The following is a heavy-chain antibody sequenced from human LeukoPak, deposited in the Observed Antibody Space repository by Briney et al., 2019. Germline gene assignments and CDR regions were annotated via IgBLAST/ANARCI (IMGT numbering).Heavy chain of an antibody. CDR1: EFSVGSNY. Sequence: PGGSLRLSCAASEFSVGSNYMSWVRQAPGKGLEWVSSISNSSPNIYYADSVKGRFTISRDSAKDSLFLQMNSLRAEDTAVYYCARALHDSSGYYFDYWGQGTLVTVSS. D-gene: IGHD3-22*01. V-gene: IGHV3-21*01. CDR2: ISNSSPNI. J-gene: IGHJ4*02. CDR3: ARALHDSSGYYFDY.